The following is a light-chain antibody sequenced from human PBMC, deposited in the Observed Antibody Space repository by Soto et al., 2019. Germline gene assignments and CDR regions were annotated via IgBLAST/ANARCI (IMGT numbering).Light chain of an antibody. CDR3: QQYGSSLPIA. Sequence: EIVLTQSPGTLSLSPGERATLSCRASQGVSSSYLAWYQQKPGQAPRLLIYGASSRSTGIPDRFSGSGSGRDFTLIISRLEPEDFAVYYCQQYGSSLPIAFGQGTRLEIK. CDR1: QGVSSSY. V-gene: IGKV3-20*01. CDR2: GAS. J-gene: IGKJ5*01.